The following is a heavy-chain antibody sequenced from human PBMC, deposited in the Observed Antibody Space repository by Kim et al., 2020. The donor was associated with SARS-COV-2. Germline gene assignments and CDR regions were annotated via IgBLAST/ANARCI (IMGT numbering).Heavy chain of an antibody. J-gene: IGHJ4*02. CDR1: GFIFSDYY. Sequence: GGSLRLSCAASGFIFSDYYMSWIRQAPGKGPEWISIISSTGNTIYYADSVKGRFTISRDNARNSLYLQMNSLRGEDTAVYYCAKDLGPPRSGGFGSWVARLAVTGVFDSWGQGTLGTVSS. CDR2: ISSTGNTI. V-gene: IGHV3-11*04. D-gene: IGHD6-19*01. CDR3: AKDLGPPRSGGFGSWVARLAVTGVFDS.